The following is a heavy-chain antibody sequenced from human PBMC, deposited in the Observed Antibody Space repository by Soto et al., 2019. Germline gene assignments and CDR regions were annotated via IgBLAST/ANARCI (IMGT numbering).Heavy chain of an antibody. CDR2: IYTSGST. V-gene: IGHV3-66*01. CDR3: ASGASKPRFDS. CDR1: GFAVSSSH. D-gene: IGHD2-15*01. Sequence: SGGSLRLSCAASGFAVSSSHMIWVRQAPGKGLEWVSVIYTSGSTYYADSVQGRFTISRDNSNNTLCLQMNSLRAEDTAVYYCASGASKPRFDSWGQGALVTVSS. J-gene: IGHJ4*02.